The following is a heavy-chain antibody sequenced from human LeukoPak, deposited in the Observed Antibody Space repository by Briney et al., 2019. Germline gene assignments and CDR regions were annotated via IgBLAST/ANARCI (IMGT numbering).Heavy chain of an antibody. CDR1: GYTFTDYY. V-gene: IGHV1-2*02. CDR2: INPNSGGT. J-gene: IGHJ4*02. D-gene: IGHD5-18*01. CDR3: ARLDSYGLPHFDY. Sequence: ASVKVSCKASGYTFTDYYMHWVRQAPGQGLEWMGWINPNSGGTNFAQKFQGRVTMTRDTSISTAYMELSRLRSDDTAVYYCARLDSYGLPHFDYWGQGTLVTVSS.